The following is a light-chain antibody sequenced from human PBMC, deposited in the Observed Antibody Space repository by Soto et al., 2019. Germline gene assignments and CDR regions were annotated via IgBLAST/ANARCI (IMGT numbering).Light chain of an antibody. J-gene: IGKJ4*01. Sequence: EIVLTQSPATLSLSPGDRATLSCRASQSVGSYLGWYQQRPGQAPRLLIYDASNRATGIPARFSXSGSGTXXXXXXXXLEPEDFAVYYCQQRSDWPSTFGGGTKVEIK. CDR2: DAS. V-gene: IGKV3-11*01. CDR3: QQRSDWPST. CDR1: QSVGSY.